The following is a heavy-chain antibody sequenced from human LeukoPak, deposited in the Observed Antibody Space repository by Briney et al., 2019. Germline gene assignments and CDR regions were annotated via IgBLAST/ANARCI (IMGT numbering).Heavy chain of an antibody. CDR2: ISGSGSHT. CDR3: AKDIIGYYRPFEN. J-gene: IGHJ4*02. CDR1: GFIFSTCA. V-gene: IGHV3-23*01. Sequence: PGGSLRLSCAASGFIFSTCAMSWVRQAPGKGLEWVSTISGSGSHTNYTDSVKGRFSISRDNSKNMLYLQMNSLRVEDTAVYYCAKDIIGYYRPFENWGQGTLATVSS. D-gene: IGHD3-3*01.